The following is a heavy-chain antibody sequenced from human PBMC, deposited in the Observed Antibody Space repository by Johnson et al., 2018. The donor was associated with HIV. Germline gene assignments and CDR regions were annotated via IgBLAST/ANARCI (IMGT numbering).Heavy chain of an antibody. CDR1: GFSFSSYA. D-gene: IGHD3-9*01. J-gene: IGHJ3*01. V-gene: IGHV3-30*14. CDR3: ARDGRDLVTRGSFDG. Sequence: QMLLVESGGGVVQPGRSLRLSCEASGFSFSSYAMHWVRQAPGKGLEWVAVISYDGSNKYYADSVKGRFTISRDNSKNTMYLQMNSLRPEDTAVYYCARDGRDLVTRGSFDGWGQGTVFTVSS. CDR2: ISYDGSNK.